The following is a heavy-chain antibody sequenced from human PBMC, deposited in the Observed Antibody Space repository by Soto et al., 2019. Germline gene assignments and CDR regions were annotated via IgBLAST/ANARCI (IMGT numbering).Heavy chain of an antibody. D-gene: IGHD2-15*01. V-gene: IGHV1-69*01. CDR3: ARSQGGSSSLDIYYYYYYGMDV. CDR1: GGTFSSYA. CDR2: IIPIFGTA. J-gene: IGHJ6*02. Sequence: QVQLVQSGAEVKKPGSSVKVSCKAPGGTFSSYAISWVRQAPGQGRVWMGGIIPIFGTANYAQKFQGRVTITADESTSTGYMELSSLRSEDTAVYYCARSQGGSSSLDIYYYYYYGMDVWGQGTTVTVSS.